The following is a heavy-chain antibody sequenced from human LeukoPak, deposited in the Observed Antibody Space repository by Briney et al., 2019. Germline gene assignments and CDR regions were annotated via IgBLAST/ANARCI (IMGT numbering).Heavy chain of an antibody. CDR3: ARGPAAGTFDP. J-gene: IGHJ5*02. D-gene: IGHD6-13*01. V-gene: IGHV4-34*01. Sequence: PSETLSLTCAVYGGSFSGYYWSWIRQPPGKGLEWIGEINHSGSTNYNPSLKSRVTISVDTSKNQFSLKLGSVTAADTAVYYCARGPAAGTFDPWGQGTLVTVSS. CDR2: INHSGST. CDR1: GGSFSGYY.